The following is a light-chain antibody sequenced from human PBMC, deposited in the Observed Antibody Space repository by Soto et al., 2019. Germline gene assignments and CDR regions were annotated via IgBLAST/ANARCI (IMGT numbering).Light chain of an antibody. V-gene: IGLV2-14*01. J-gene: IGLJ2*01. CDR3: SSYTSSSTLVV. CDR2: DVS. Sequence: QSVLTHPASVSGSPGQSITISCTGTRSDVGGYNYVSWYQQHAGKAPKLMIYDVSNRPSGVSNRFSGSKSGNTASLTISGLQAEDEADYYCSSYTSSSTLVVFGGGTKLTVL. CDR1: RSDVGGYNY.